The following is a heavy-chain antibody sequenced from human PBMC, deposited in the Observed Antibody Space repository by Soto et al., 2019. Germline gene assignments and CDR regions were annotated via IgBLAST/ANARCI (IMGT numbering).Heavy chain of an antibody. CDR1: GYTFTHYY. CDR2: INPSGGST. CDR3: ARPPFPGCINGVCYPCDH. Sequence: QVQLVQSGAEVKKPGASVKVSCKASGYTFTHYYIHWVRQAPGQGLEWMGMINPSGGSTDYAQKSQGRVLMTTDTSTTTVYMELSSLRSDATAVYYCARPPFPGCINGVCYPCDHWGQGTLVTVSS. V-gene: IGHV1-46*01. J-gene: IGHJ4*02. D-gene: IGHD2-8*01.